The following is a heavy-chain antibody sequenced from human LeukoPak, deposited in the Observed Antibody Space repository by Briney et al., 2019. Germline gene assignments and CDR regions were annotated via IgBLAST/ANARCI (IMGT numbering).Heavy chain of an antibody. Sequence: ASVKVSCKASGYTFTSYGISWVRQAPGQGLEWMGWISAYNGNTNYAQKLQGRVTMTTDTSTSTAYMELRSLGSDDTAVYYCARDHCGGDCAQHWGQGTLVTVSS. J-gene: IGHJ1*01. CDR1: GYTFTSYG. CDR3: ARDHCGGDCAQH. V-gene: IGHV1-18*01. D-gene: IGHD2-21*01. CDR2: ISAYNGNT.